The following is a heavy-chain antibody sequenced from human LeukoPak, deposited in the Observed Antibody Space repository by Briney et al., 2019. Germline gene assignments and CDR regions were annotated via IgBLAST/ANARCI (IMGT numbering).Heavy chain of an antibody. J-gene: IGHJ4*02. Sequence: QPGGSLRLSCAASGFTFISYWMHWVRQAPGKGLVWVSRIIGFGSSTDFADAVKGRFTISRDNAKNTLYLQMNSLRAEDTAVYYCARDAPGNTALDYWGQGTLVTVSS. CDR3: ARDAPGNTALDY. CDR1: GFTFISYW. CDR2: IIGFGSST. D-gene: IGHD5-18*01. V-gene: IGHV3-74*01.